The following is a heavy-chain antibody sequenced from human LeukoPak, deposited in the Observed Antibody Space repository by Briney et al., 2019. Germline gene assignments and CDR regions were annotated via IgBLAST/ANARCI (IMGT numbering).Heavy chain of an antibody. V-gene: IGHV3-30*18. J-gene: IGHJ4*02. D-gene: IGHD2-15*01. CDR2: ISYDGSNK. Sequence: PGGSLRLSCAASGFTFSSYGMHWVRQAPGKGLEWVAVISYDGSNKYYADSVKSRFTISRDNSKNTLYLQMNSLRAEDTAVYYCAKDRGYCSGGSCYYLDYWGQGTLVTVSS. CDR1: GFTFSSYG. CDR3: AKDRGYCSGGSCYYLDY.